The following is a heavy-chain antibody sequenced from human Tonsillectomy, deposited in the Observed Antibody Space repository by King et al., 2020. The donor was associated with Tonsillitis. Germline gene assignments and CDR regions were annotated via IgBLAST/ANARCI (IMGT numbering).Heavy chain of an antibody. CDR3: THSSYYNYVWGGSSWAEDC. J-gene: IGHJ4*02. Sequence: VQLVQSGAEVKKPGSSVRVSCKASGGTFSRYAISWVRQAPGQGPEWMGSKIPIFGSPYYVRKFEDRLAIIADESTSTVYMELSGLTSEDTAVYFCTHSSYYNYVWGGSSWAEDCWGQGTLVTVSS. CDR2: KIPIFGSP. CDR1: GGTFSRYA. D-gene: IGHD3-16*01. V-gene: IGHV1-69*01.